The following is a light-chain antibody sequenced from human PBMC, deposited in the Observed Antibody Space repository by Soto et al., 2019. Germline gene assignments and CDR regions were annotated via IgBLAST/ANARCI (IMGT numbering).Light chain of an antibody. CDR1: ESVSSSF. V-gene: IGKV3-20*01. CDR2: DVS. Sequence: ENVLTQCPRTLSLSPGERATLSYRASESVSSSFLAWYQQRLGQAPRLLIYDVSRRATGIPDRFSGSSSGTDFNLTVSRLEPEDFAVYYCQQYGSSPETFGQGTKVDIK. CDR3: QQYGSSPET. J-gene: IGKJ1*01.